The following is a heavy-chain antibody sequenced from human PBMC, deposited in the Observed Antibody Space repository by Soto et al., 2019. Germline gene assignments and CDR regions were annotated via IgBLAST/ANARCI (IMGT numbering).Heavy chain of an antibody. CDR3: ARGRDGDY. V-gene: IGHV1-18*01. Sequence: QVHLVQSGAEVKKPGASVKVSCKGSGYGFTTYGITWVRQAPGQGLEWMAWISARNGNTNYAQKLQGRVTVTRDTSTSTAYMELRSLRSDDTAVFYCARGRDGDYWGQGVLVTVSS. CDR1: GYGFTTYG. D-gene: IGHD6-6*01. CDR2: ISARNGNT. J-gene: IGHJ4*02.